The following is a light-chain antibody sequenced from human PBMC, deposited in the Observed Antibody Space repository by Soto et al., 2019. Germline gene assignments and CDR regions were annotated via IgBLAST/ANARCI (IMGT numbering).Light chain of an antibody. CDR2: DAS. V-gene: IGKV3-20*01. CDR3: QQYGTSPLT. CDR1: QRLSGSQ. Sequence: EIVLTQSPGTLSLSPGERATLPCTASQRLSGSQLAWYQQKPGLAPRLLIHDASSRATGISDRFTGSGSGTDFTLTITRLEPEDFAVYYCQQYGTSPLTFGLGTKVDNK. J-gene: IGKJ1*01.